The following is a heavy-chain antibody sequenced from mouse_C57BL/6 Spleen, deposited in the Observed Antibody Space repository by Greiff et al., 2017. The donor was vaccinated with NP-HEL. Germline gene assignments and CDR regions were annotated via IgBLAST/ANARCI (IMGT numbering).Heavy chain of an antibody. J-gene: IGHJ4*01. Sequence: VQVVESGAELARPGASVKMSCKASGYTFTSYTMHWVKQRPGQGLEWIGYINPSSGYTKYNQKFKDKATLTADKSSSTAYMQLSSLTSEDSAVYYCARDGTAMDYWGQGTSVTVSS. CDR1: GYTFTSYT. CDR2: INPSSGYT. V-gene: IGHV1-4*01. D-gene: IGHD4-1*01. CDR3: ARDGTAMDY.